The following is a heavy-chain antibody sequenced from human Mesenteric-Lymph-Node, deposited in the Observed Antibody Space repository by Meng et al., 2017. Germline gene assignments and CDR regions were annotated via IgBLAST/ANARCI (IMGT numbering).Heavy chain of an antibody. Sequence: ASVTVSCKASGYTFADYHIHWVRQAPGPGLEWMGRISPNTGGTNSAQKFQGRVTMTGDTSISTVYMELSRLRSDDTAVYFFTRVLYYYDSGGYYNAFDSWGQGTVVTVSS. V-gene: IGHV1-2*06. J-gene: IGHJ4*02. CDR3: TRVLYYYDSGGYYNAFDS. D-gene: IGHD3-22*01. CDR2: ISPNTGGT. CDR1: GYTFADYH.